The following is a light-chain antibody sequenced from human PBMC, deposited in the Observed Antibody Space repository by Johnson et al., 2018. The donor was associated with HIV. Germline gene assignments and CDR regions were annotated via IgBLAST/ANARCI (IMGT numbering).Light chain of an antibody. CDR3: GTWDSSLSAGV. CDR2: ENN. V-gene: IGLV1-51*02. CDR1: SSNIGNNY. J-gene: IGLJ1*01. Sequence: QSVLTQPPSVSAAPGQKVTISCSGSSSNIGNNYVSWYQQLPGTAPKLLIYENNKRPSGIPDRFSGSKSGTSATLALTGLQTGDEADYYCGTWDSSLSAGVFGTGTKVTVL.